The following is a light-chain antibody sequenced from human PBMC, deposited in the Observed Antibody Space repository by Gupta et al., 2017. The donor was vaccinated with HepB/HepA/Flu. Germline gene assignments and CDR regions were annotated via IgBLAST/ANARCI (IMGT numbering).Light chain of an antibody. Sequence: QSALAHPRAVFGTPGQPVTLPCTGTSSDVAYGYVSWYQLHPGKAPYLIIYDVTGRPSGVPDRFSGSKSDNTASQTISGLQAEDEADYHCCSYSLTHTFIFGGGTTVTVL. V-gene: IGLV2-11*01. J-gene: IGLJ2*01. CDR3: CSYSLTHTFI. CDR2: DVT. CDR1: SSDVAYGY.